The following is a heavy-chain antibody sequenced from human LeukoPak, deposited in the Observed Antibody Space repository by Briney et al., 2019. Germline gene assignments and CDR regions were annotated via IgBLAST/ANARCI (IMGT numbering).Heavy chain of an antibody. D-gene: IGHD4-17*01. CDR2: IYTSGST. V-gene: IGHV4-4*07. Sequence: SETLSLTCTVSGGSISSYYWSWIRQPAGKGLEWIGRIYTSGSTNYNPSLKSRVTMSVDTSKNQFSLKLSSATAADTAVYYCARVGFYYGDYSDAFDIWGQGTMVTVSS. J-gene: IGHJ3*02. CDR1: GGSISSYY. CDR3: ARVGFYYGDYSDAFDI.